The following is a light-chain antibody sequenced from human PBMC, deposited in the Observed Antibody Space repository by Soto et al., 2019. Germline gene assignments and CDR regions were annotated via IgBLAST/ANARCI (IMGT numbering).Light chain of an antibody. CDR1: SGLSSYA. CDR2: LNSDGSH. CDR3: QTWDTGARVV. Sequence: QSVLTQSPSASASLGASVKLTCTLSSGLSSYAIAWHQQQPEKGPRYLMKLNSDGSHSKGDGIPDRFSGSSSGAERYLTISSLQSEDEADYYCQTWDTGARVVFGGGTKLTVL. J-gene: IGLJ2*01. V-gene: IGLV4-69*01.